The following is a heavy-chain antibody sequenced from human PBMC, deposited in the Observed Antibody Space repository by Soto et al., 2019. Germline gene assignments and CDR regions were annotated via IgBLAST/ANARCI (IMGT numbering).Heavy chain of an antibody. CDR1: GYTFTSYD. CDR3: ASLKQDYAVA. Sequence: QVQLVQSGAEVKKPGASVKVSCKASGYTFTSYDINWVRLATGQGLEWMGWMNPNSGNTDYAQKFQGRVTITTNTSISTAYMELSTLRSEDKALYYCASLKQDYAVAWGQGTLVTVSS. V-gene: IGHV1-8*01. D-gene: IGHD3-16*01. J-gene: IGHJ5*02. CDR2: MNPNSGNT.